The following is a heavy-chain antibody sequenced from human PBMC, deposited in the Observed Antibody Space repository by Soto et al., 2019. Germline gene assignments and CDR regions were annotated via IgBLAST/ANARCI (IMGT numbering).Heavy chain of an antibody. CDR3: ARDSERGVYYYDSSGSYGMDV. CDR2: TYYRSKWYN. J-gene: IGHJ6*02. CDR1: GDSVSSNSAA. Sequence: SQTLSLTCAISGDSVSSNSAAWNWIRQSPSRGLEWLGRTYYRSKWYNDYAVSVKSRITINPDTSKNQFSLQLNSVTPEDTAVYYCARDSERGVYYYDSSGSYGMDVWGQGTTVTVSS. D-gene: IGHD3-22*01. V-gene: IGHV6-1*01.